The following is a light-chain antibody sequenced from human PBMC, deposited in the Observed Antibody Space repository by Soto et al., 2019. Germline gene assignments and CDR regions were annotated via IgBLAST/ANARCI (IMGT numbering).Light chain of an antibody. V-gene: IGLV1-40*01. J-gene: IGLJ1*01. CDR3: QSYDSSLGSYV. CDR2: GNS. CDR1: SSNIGAGYD. Sequence: QAVLTQPPSVSGAPGQRVTISGTGSSSNIGAGYDVHWYQQLPGTAPKLLIYGNSNRPSGVPDRFSGSKSGTSASLAITGLQAEDEADYYCQSYDSSLGSYVFGTGTKLTVL.